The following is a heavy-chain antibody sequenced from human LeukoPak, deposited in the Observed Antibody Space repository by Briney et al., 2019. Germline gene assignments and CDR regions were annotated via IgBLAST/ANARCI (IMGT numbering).Heavy chain of an antibody. D-gene: IGHD6-13*01. V-gene: IGHV4-59*01. J-gene: IGHJ5*02. CDR2: IYYSGST. CDR1: GGSIRSYY. CDR3: AREFEVAAAGTYNWFDP. Sequence: SETLSLTCTVSGGSIRSYYWSWIRQPPGKGLEWIGYIYYSGSTNYNPSLKSRVTISVDTSKNQFSLKLSSVNAADTAVYYCAREFEVAAAGTYNWFDPWGQGTLVTVSS.